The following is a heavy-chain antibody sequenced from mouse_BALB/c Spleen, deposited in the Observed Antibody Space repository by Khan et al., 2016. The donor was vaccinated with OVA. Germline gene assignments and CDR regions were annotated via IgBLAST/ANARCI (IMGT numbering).Heavy chain of an antibody. V-gene: IGHV1-20*02. D-gene: IGHD1-1*01. CDR2: INPHIGET. J-gene: IGHJ2*01. CDR3: ARIYGSDFDY. CDR1: GYSFTGYF. Sequence: EVQLQQPGPELVKPGASVKISCKASGYSFTGYFMNWVMQSHGKSLEWIGRINPHIGETFYNPKFKGKATLTVDESSSTAHMELRSLASEDSAVYYCARIYGSDFDYWGQGTTLTVSS.